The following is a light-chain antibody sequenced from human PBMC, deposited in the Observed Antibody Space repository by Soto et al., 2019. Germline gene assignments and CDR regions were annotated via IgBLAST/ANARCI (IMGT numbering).Light chain of an antibody. CDR2: AVS. J-gene: IGLJ2*01. CDR3: CSYTSLSTVV. CDR1: SSDVGGYNH. V-gene: IGLV2-14*01. Sequence: QSVLTQPASVSGSPGQSITISCTGTSSDVGGYNHVSWYQHSPGKAPKLILFAVSDRPSGVSHRFSGSKSGNTASLTISGLQAEDEDDYYCCSYTSLSTVVFGGGTKLTVL.